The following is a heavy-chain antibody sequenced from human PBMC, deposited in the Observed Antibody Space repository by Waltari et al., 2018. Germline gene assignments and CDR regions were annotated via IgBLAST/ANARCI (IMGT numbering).Heavy chain of an antibody. V-gene: IGHV3-9*01. Sequence: QLVDSGGGLVQPGRSLRLSCAVSGFKFDDHAMHWVRQTTGKGRVGVSGMNWSGIGVGYVDSVNGRFTISRDNDKKRLYLQMNSLRVDDTALYYCVRSSSRYNWNLAEGAFDIWGQGTLVTVSS. D-gene: IGHD1-20*01. CDR2: MNWSGIGV. CDR1: GFKFDDHA. CDR3: VRSSSRYNWNLAEGAFDI. J-gene: IGHJ3*02.